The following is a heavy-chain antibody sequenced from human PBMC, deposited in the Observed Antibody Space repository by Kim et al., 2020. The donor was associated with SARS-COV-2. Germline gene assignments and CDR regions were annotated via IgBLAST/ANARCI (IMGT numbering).Heavy chain of an antibody. Sequence: LSLTCAASGFTFNTYDMNWVRQAPGKGLEWIAYIRGTSDIIYYADSVRGRFTIFRDNAKNSLYLQMNRLRDEDTAIYYCARGFFGIDYWGQGTLVTVSS. CDR2: IRGTSDII. D-gene: IGHD3-3*01. V-gene: IGHV3-48*02. CDR3: ARGFFGIDY. J-gene: IGHJ4*02. CDR1: GFTFNTYD.